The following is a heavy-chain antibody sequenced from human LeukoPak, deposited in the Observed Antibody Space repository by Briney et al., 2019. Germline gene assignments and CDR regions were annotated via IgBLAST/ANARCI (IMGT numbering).Heavy chain of an antibody. Sequence: SVKVSCKASGGTFSSYTISWVGQAPGQGLEWMGRIIPILGIANYAQKFQGRVTITADKSTSTAYMELSSLRSEDTAVYYCARSPLGVVTAPQPYYFDYWGQGTLVTVSS. CDR2: IIPILGIA. CDR1: GGTFSSYT. CDR3: ARSPLGVVTAPQPYYFDY. J-gene: IGHJ4*02. V-gene: IGHV1-69*02. D-gene: IGHD2-21*02.